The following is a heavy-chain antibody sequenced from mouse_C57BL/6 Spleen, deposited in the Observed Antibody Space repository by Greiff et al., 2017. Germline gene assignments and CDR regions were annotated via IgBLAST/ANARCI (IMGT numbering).Heavy chain of an antibody. CDR1: GFTFNTYA. J-gene: IGHJ2*01. CDR2: IRSKSSNYAT. CDR3: VRESSPYYGNPLDYFDY. V-gene: IGHV10-3*01. D-gene: IGHD2-10*01. Sequence: EVQLVESGGGLVQPKGSLKLSCAASGFTFNTYAMHWVRQAPGKGLEWVARIRSKSSNYATYYADSVKDRFTISRDDSQSMLYLQMNNLKTEDTAMDYCVRESSPYYGNPLDYFDYWGQGTTLTVSS.